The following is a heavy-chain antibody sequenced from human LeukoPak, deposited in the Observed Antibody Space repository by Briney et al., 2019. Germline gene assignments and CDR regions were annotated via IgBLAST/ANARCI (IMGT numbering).Heavy chain of an antibody. Sequence: GGSLRLSCAASGFTFSSYWMSWVRQAPGKGLEWVANIKQDVSEKYYVDSVKGRFTISRDNAKNSLYLQMNSLRAEDTAVYYCAREGSSWYQTYFDYWGQGTLVTVSS. CDR2: IKQDVSEK. J-gene: IGHJ4*02. CDR1: GFTFSSYW. V-gene: IGHV3-7*01. CDR3: AREGSSWYQTYFDY. D-gene: IGHD6-13*01.